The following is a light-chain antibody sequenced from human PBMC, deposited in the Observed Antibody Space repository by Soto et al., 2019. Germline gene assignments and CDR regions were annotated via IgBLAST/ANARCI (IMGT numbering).Light chain of an antibody. Sequence: EIGLTQSPGTLSLSPGERATLSCRASQSVSSSYLAWYQQKPGQAPRLLIYGASSRATGIPDRFSGSGSGTDFTLTISRLEPDDFAVYYCQQYGSSIPFGQGTLLEI. CDR2: GAS. CDR3: QQYGSSIP. J-gene: IGKJ5*01. CDR1: QSVSSSY. V-gene: IGKV3-20*01.